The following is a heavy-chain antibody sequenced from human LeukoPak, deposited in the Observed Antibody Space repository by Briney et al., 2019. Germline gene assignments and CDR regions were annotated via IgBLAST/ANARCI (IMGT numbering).Heavy chain of an antibody. J-gene: IGHJ4*02. CDR3: AKEYYYDSSGYFDY. V-gene: IGHV3-30*18. Sequence: PGGSLRLSCAASGFTFSSYGMHWVRQAPGKGLEWVAVVSYDGSNKYYADSVKGRFTISRDNSKNTLYLQMNSLRAEDTAVYYCAKEYYYDSSGYFDYWGQGTLVTVSS. CDR2: VSYDGSNK. D-gene: IGHD3-22*01. CDR1: GFTFSSYG.